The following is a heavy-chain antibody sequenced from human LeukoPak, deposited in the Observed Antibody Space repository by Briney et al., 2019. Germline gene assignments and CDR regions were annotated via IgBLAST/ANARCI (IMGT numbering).Heavy chain of an antibody. CDR1: GFTFSSYS. CDR3: SRLRGYSYGYADY. CDR2: ISSNSSTI. V-gene: IGHV3-48*04. J-gene: IGHJ4*02. D-gene: IGHD5-18*01. Sequence: GGSLRLSCAASGFTFSSYSMDWVRQAPGKGLEWVSYISSNSSTIYYADSVEGRFTISRDNAKNSLYLQMNSLRAEDTAVYYCSRLRGYSYGYADYWGQGTLVTVSS.